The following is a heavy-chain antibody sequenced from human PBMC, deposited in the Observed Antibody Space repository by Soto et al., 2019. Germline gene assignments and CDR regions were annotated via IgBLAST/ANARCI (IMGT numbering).Heavy chain of an antibody. CDR2: ISGSGGST. Sequence: EVQLLESGGGLVQPGGSLRLSCAASGFTLSSYAISWVRQAPGKGLEWVSAISGSGGSTYYADSVKGRFTISRDNSKNMLYLQMNSLRAEDTAVYYCARETMITFGGVIVTPPNFDYWGQGTLVTVSS. D-gene: IGHD3-16*02. V-gene: IGHV3-23*01. J-gene: IGHJ4*02. CDR3: ARETMITFGGVIVTPPNFDY. CDR1: GFTLSSYA.